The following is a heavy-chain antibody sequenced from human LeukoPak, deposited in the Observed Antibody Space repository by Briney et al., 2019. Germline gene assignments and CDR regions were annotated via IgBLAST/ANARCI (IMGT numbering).Heavy chain of an antibody. V-gene: IGHV3-30*02. CDR1: AFTFSSYG. Sequence: GGSLRLSCAASAFTFSSYGMHWVRQAPGKGLEWVAYIQYDRTNEQYAHSVKARFRISRDNSNNILYLQMNSLRTEDTAVYYCARVRYRLAETYIDYWGQGTLVTVSS. D-gene: IGHD3-16*01. CDR3: ARVRYRLAETYIDY. J-gene: IGHJ4*02. CDR2: IQYDRTNE.